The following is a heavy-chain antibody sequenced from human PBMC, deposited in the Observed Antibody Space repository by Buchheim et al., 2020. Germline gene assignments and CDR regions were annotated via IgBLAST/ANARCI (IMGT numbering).Heavy chain of an antibody. CDR2: MNPNSGNT. V-gene: IGHV1-8*01. CDR3: ARVPILGYCSGGSCYYYYYGMDV. D-gene: IGHD2-15*01. CDR1: GYTFTSYD. Sequence: QVQLVQSGAEVKKPGASVKVSGKASGYTFTSYDINWVRQATGQGLEWMGWMNPNSGNTGYAQKFQGRVTMTRNTSISTAYMELSSLRSEDTAVYYCARVPILGYCSGGSCYYYYYGMDVWGQGTT. J-gene: IGHJ6*02.